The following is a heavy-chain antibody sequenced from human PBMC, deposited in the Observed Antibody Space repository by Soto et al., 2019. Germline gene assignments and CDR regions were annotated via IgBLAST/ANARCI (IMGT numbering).Heavy chain of an antibody. CDR1: GGSFSGYY. CDR3: ARGGGQLPRPYNWFDP. Sequence: PSETLSLTCAVYGGSFSGYYWSWIRQPPGKGLEWIGEINHSGSTNYNPSLKSRVTISVDTSKNQFSLKLSSVTAADTAVYYCARGGGQLPRPYNWFDPWGQGTLVTVSS. J-gene: IGHJ5*02. D-gene: IGHD2-2*01. CDR2: INHSGST. V-gene: IGHV4-34*01.